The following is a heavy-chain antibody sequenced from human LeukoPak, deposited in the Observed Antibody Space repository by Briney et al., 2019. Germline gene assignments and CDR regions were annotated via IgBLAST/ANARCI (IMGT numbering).Heavy chain of an antibody. D-gene: IGHD3-10*01. CDR2: IWYDGSNK. CDR1: GFTFSSYG. Sequence: GGSLRLSCAASGFTFSSYGMHWVRQAPGKELEWVAVIWYDGSNKYYADSVKGRFTISRDNSKNTLYLQMNSLRAEDTAVYYCTTDRPYGSGSYYTWGQGTLVTVSS. J-gene: IGHJ5*02. CDR3: TTDRPYGSGSYYT. V-gene: IGHV3-33*01.